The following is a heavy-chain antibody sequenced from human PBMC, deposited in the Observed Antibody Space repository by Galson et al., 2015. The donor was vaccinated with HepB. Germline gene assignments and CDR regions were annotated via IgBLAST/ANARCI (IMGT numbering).Heavy chain of an antibody. V-gene: IGHV4-39*01. CDR3: ARHPGMEY. CDR2: INYSGST. CDR1: GGSISSSSSYY. J-gene: IGHJ4*02. D-gene: IGHD3-3*01. Sequence: SETLSLTCTVSGGSISSSSSYYWGWIRQPPGKGLEWIGSINYSGSTYYSPSLQSLVTISVDTSKNQFSLKLSSVTAADTAVYYCARHPGMEYWGQGTLVTVSS.